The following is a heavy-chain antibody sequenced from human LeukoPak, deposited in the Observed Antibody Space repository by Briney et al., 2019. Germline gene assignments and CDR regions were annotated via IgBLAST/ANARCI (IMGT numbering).Heavy chain of an antibody. Sequence: ASVKVSCKASGYTFTDYFMHWVRQAPGQGLEWMGWMNSNSGGANYAQKFQGRVTMTGDTSTSTAYMELSSLRSDDSAVYYCARGHCSIGTCDVFYFDYWGQGILVTVSS. CDR2: MNSNSGGA. CDR3: ARGHCSIGTCDVFYFDY. CDR1: GYTFTDYF. V-gene: IGHV1-2*02. J-gene: IGHJ4*02. D-gene: IGHD2-15*01.